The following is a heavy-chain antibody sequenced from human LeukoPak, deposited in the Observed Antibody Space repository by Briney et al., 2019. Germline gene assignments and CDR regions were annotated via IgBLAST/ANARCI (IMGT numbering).Heavy chain of an antibody. CDR3: ARDNARALFDY. V-gene: IGHV4-38-2*02. Sequence: KPSETLSLTCAVSGYSISSGYYWGWRRQPPGKGLEGTWSIYHSGSTYYNPSLKSRVTISVDTSKNQFSLKLSSVTAADTAVYYCARDNARALFDYWGQGTLVTVSS. J-gene: IGHJ4*02. CDR1: GYSISSGYY. D-gene: IGHD5-24*01. CDR2: IYHSGST.